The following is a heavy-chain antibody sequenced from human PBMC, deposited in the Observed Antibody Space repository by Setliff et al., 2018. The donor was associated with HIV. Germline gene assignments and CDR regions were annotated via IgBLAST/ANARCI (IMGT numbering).Heavy chain of an antibody. CDR1: GYTFTSYA. J-gene: IGHJ4*02. Sequence: ASVKVSCKASGYTFTSYAMHWVRQAPGQRLEWMGWINAGNGNTKYSQKFQGRVTITRDTSASTAYMELSSLRSEDTAVYYCARLRPTAFFDYYYFDLWGQGKLVTVSS. CDR3: ARLRPTAFFDYYYFDL. V-gene: IGHV1-3*01. CDR2: INAGNGNT. D-gene: IGHD3-9*01.